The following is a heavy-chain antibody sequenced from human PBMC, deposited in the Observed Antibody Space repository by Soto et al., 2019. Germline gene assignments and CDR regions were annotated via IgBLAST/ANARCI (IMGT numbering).Heavy chain of an antibody. D-gene: IGHD2-15*01. J-gene: IGHJ3*02. CDR1: GFILSNYT. V-gene: IGHV3-21*06. CDR2: ISSGSTYI. Sequence: EVQLVESGGGLVKPGGSLRLSCAASGFILSNYTMNWVRQAPGKGLEWVSSISSGSTYIYYADSVKGRFTISRDNAKNSLYLQMNSLRVEDTAVYYCARDRSSGGSCYRTYAFDIWGQGTLVTVSS. CDR3: ARDRSSGGSCYRTYAFDI.